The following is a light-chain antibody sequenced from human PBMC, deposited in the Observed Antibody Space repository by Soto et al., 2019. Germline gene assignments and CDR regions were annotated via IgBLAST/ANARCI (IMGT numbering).Light chain of an antibody. J-gene: IGKJ1*01. CDR1: HSVSSNY. Sequence: EIVLTQSPGTLSLSPGERATLSCRSSHSVSSNYLAWYQQKPGQAPRLLIYDVSSRATGIPDRFSGSGSGTDFTLTISILEPVDFAVYYCQQSGISPTFGQGTKVEIK. V-gene: IGKV3-20*01. CDR2: DVS. CDR3: QQSGISPT.